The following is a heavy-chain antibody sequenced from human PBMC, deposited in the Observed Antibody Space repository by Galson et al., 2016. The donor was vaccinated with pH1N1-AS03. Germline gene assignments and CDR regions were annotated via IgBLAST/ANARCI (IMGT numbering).Heavy chain of an antibody. V-gene: IGHV3-48*01. Sequence: SLRLSCAASGFTFSSYSMNWVRQAPGKGLEWVSYISSSRRTIYYADSVKGRFTISPDNAKNSLYLQMSSLRAEDTAVYYCARDALGGEYGMDVWGQGTTVTVSS. J-gene: IGHJ6*02. CDR3: ARDALGGEYGMDV. CDR1: GFTFSSYS. D-gene: IGHD3-16*01. CDR2: ISSSRRTI.